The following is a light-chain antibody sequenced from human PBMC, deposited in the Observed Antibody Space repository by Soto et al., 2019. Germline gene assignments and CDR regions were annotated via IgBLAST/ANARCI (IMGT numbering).Light chain of an antibody. CDR1: QSVSSN. V-gene: IGKV3-20*01. CDR2: GAS. J-gene: IGKJ1*01. Sequence: EKVMTQSPATLSVVPRERATLSCRASQSVSSNLAWYQHKPGQAPRLLTYGASTRATGIPDRFSGSGSGTDFTLTISRLEPEDFAVYYCQQYGSSGTFGQGTKVDI. CDR3: QQYGSSGT.